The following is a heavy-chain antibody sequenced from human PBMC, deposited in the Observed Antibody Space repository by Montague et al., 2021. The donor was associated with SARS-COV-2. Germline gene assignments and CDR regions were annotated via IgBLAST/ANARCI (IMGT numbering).Heavy chain of an antibody. J-gene: IGHJ4*02. Sequence: SLSLSWAASGFTFTSYWMSWVRQAPGKGLEWVANIKQDGSEKYYVDSVKGRFTIARDNAKNSLYLQMNSLRAEDTAVYYCARVPSSWYFDSWGQGTLVTVSS. CDR3: ARVPSSWYFDS. V-gene: IGHV3-7*03. CDR1: GFTFTSYW. CDR2: IKQDGSEK. D-gene: IGHD6-13*01.